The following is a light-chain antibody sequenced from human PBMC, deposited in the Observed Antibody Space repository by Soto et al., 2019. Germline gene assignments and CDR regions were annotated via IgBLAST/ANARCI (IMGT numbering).Light chain of an antibody. J-gene: IGKJ4*01. V-gene: IGKV4-1*01. CDR3: QQYYTTPSPT. CDR1: QSVLYSYNNKNY. Sequence: DIVMTQSPDSLAVSLGERATINCKSSQSVLYSYNNKNYLAWYQQKPGQPPRLLIYWASTRESGVPDRFSGSGSETDFTLTISSLQAEDVAVYHCQQYYTTPSPTFGGGTKVEIK. CDR2: WAS.